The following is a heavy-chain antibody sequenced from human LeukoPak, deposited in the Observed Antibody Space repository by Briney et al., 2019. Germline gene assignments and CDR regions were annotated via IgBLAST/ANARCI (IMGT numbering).Heavy chain of an antibody. D-gene: IGHD3-16*02. J-gene: IGHJ3*02. CDR1: GYTFTSYY. Sequence: ASVKVSCKASGYTFTSYYMHWVRQAPGQGLEWMGIINPSGGSTSYAQKFQGRVTMTRDTSTSTVYMELSSLRSEDTAVYYCARETRRNYVWGSYRKSEAFDIWGQGIMVTVSS. CDR2: INPSGGST. CDR3: ARETRRNYVWGSYRKSEAFDI. V-gene: IGHV1-46*01.